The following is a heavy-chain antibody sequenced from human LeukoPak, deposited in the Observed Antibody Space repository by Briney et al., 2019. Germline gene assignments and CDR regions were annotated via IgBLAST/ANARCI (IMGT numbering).Heavy chain of an antibody. CDR1: GGSFSGYY. D-gene: IGHD3-3*01. Sequence: NSSETLSLTCAVYGGSFSGYYWSWIRQPPGKGLEWIGEINHSGSTNHNPSLKSRVTISVDTSKNQFSLKLSSVTAADTAVYYCARGWPRPEGRYDFWSGYWADPWGQGTLVTVSS. CDR3: ARGWPRPEGRYDFWSGYWADP. V-gene: IGHV4-34*01. CDR2: INHSGST. J-gene: IGHJ5*02.